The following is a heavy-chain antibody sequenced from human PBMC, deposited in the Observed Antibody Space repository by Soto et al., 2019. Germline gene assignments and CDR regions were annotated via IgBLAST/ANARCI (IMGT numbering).Heavy chain of an antibody. D-gene: IGHD2-21*01. CDR2: ISDSGGNT. J-gene: IGHJ6*02. Sequence: LRLSCAASGFTFGSYAMSWVRQAPGKGLEWVSSISDSGGNTYYADSVKGRFTISRDNSKNTLYLQMNSLRAEDTAVYYCAKDPPIPTLTIPRFYYYVMDVWGQGTTVTVSS. CDR1: GFTFGSYA. V-gene: IGHV3-23*01. CDR3: AKDPPIPTLTIPRFYYYVMDV.